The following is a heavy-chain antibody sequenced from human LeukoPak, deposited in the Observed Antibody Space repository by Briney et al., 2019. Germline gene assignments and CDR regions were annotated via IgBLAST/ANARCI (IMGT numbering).Heavy chain of an antibody. Sequence: ASVKVSCKASGYTFTKYGITWVRQAPGQGLEWMGWISTYNGNTNYAQKLQGRVTMTTDTSTSTAYMELRSLRSDDTAVYYCARDQSALQYCSSTSCYSSYHYWGQGTLVTVSS. CDR1: GYTFTKYG. D-gene: IGHD2-2*01. J-gene: IGHJ4*02. CDR3: ARDQSALQYCSSTSCYSSYHY. CDR2: ISTYNGNT. V-gene: IGHV1-18*01.